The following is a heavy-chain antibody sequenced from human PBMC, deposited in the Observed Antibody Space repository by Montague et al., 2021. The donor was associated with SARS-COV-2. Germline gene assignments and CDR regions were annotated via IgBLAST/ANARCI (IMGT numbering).Heavy chain of an antibody. V-gene: IGHV3-53*01. Sequence: SLRLSCAASGFAVNSNYMSWVRQAPGKGLEWVALIYSGGDTTYAVSVRDRFTISRDNSKNTLYLQMNSLRVEDTAVFHCARGGVGATWAFDIWGQGTMVTVSS. CDR2: IYSGGDT. D-gene: IGHD1-26*01. CDR1: GFAVNSNY. J-gene: IGHJ3*02. CDR3: ARGGVGATWAFDI.